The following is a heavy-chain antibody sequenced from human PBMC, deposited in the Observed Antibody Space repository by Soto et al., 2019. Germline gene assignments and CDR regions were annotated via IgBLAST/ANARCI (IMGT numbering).Heavy chain of an antibody. CDR2: IYYSGST. CDR1: GGSISSGGYY. CDR3: AREAGGGFGELSDAFDI. J-gene: IGHJ3*02. D-gene: IGHD3-10*01. Sequence: QVQLQESGPGLVKPSQTLSLTCTVSGGSISSGGYYWSWIRQHPGKGLEWIGYIYYSGSTYYNPSLKNRVTISVDTSKNQFSLKLSSVTAADTAVYYCAREAGGGFGELSDAFDIWGQGTMVTVSS. V-gene: IGHV4-31*02.